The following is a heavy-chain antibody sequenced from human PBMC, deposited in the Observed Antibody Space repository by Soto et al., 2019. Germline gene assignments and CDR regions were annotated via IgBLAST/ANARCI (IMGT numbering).Heavy chain of an antibody. CDR1: GFTFSSYW. J-gene: IGHJ6*02. D-gene: IGHD3-3*01. CDR3: AGDVEEHYDFWSGYYPINYGMDV. V-gene: IGHV3-7*03. CDR2: IKQDGSEK. Sequence: PGGSLRLSCAASGFTFSSYWMSWVRQAPGKGLEWVANIKQDGSEKYYVDSVKGRFTISRENAKNSLYLQMNSLRAEDTAVYYCAGDVEEHYDFWSGYYPINYGMDVCGQGTTVTVSS.